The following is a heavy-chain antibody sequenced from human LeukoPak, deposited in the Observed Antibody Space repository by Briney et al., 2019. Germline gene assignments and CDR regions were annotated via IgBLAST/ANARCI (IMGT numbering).Heavy chain of an antibody. CDR3: AREWWDYNWFDP. Sequence: SETLSLTCTVSGGSISSYYWSWLRQPPGKGLEWIGYIYYSGSTDYNPSLKSRVTISVDTSKNQFSLKLSSVTAADTAVYYCAREWWDYNWFDPWGQGTLVTVSS. D-gene: IGHD2-15*01. J-gene: IGHJ5*02. CDR1: GGSISSYY. V-gene: IGHV4-59*12. CDR2: IYYSGST.